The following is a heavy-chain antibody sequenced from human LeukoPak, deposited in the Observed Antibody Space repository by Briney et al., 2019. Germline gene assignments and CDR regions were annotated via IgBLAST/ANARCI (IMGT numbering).Heavy chain of an antibody. J-gene: IGHJ4*02. CDR3: ARRERYLLHIDY. D-gene: IGHD2-15*01. Sequence: GGSLRLSCSASGFTLSNYWMHWVRQAPGKGLVWVSRINTDGSSTNYADSVKGRFTVSRDNAKNTLYLQMNSLRAEDTAVYYCARRERYLLHIDYWGQGTLVTVSS. CDR1: GFTLSNYW. V-gene: IGHV3-74*01. CDR2: INTDGSST.